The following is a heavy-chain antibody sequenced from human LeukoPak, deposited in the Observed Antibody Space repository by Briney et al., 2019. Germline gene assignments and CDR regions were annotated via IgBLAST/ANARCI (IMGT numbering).Heavy chain of an antibody. CDR1: GYTFTSYD. J-gene: IGHJ4*01. D-gene: IGHD5-18*01. CDR2: MNPNSGNT. Sequence: ASVKVSCKASGYTFTSYDINWVRQATGQGLEWMGWMNPNSGNTGYAQKFQGRVTITRNTSISTAYMELSSLRSEDTAVYYCARDVLVDTAMVSEGAYFDYWGHGTLVTVSS. V-gene: IGHV1-8*01. CDR3: ARDVLVDTAMVSEGAYFDY.